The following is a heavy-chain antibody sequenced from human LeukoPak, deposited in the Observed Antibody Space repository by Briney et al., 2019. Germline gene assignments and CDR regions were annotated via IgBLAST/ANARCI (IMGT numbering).Heavy chain of an antibody. D-gene: IGHD3-22*01. CDR2: INHSGST. CDR3: ARGDSSGYYILY. V-gene: IGHV4-34*01. Sequence: KPSETLSLTCVVYGGSFSGYYWSWIRQPPGKGLEWIGGINHSGSTNCSPSLKSRVTISVDTSKNQFSLKLSSVTAADTAVYYCARGDSSGYYILYWGQGTLVTVSS. J-gene: IGHJ4*02. CDR1: GGSFSGYY.